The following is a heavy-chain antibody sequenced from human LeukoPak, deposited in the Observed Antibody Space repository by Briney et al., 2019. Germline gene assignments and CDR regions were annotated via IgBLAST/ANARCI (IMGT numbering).Heavy chain of an antibody. V-gene: IGHV1-8*01. CDR2: MNPNSGNT. J-gene: IGHJ6*02. Sequence: GASVKVSCKASGCTFTSYDINWVRQATGQGLEWMGWMNPNSGNTGYAQKFQGRVTMTRNTSISTAYMELSSLRSEDTAVYYCARDFPYYDILTGYRNYYYGMDVWGQGTTVTVSS. CDR3: ARDFPYYDILTGYRNYYYGMDV. CDR1: GCTFTSYD. D-gene: IGHD3-9*01.